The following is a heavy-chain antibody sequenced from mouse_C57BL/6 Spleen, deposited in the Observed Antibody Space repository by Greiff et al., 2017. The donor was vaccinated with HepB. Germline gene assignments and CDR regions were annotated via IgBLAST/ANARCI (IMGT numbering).Heavy chain of an antibody. CDR3: TTSIYYGNYWYFDV. D-gene: IGHD2-1*01. J-gene: IGHJ1*03. V-gene: IGHV14-4*01. CDR1: GFNIKDDY. CDR2: IDPENGDT. Sequence: EVQLQESGAELVRPGASVKLSCTASGFNIKDDYMHWVKQRPEQGLEWIGWIDPENGDTEYASKFQGKATITADTSSNTAYLQLSSLTSEDTAVYYCTTSIYYGNYWYFDVWGTGTTVTVSS.